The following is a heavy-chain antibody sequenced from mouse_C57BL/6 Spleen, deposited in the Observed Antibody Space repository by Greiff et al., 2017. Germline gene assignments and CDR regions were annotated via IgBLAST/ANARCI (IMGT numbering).Heavy chain of an antibody. J-gene: IGHJ2*01. CDR2: FLAGSSST. CDR3: ARSMVSFDY. Sequence: PLQQSGAELMKPGASVKLSCKATGYTFPGYWIEGVKQRPGHGLEWIGEFLAGSSSTNNNEKFKGKATFTADTSTNTAYMPRSRLTTEDSAIYDCARSMVSFDYWGQGTTLTVSS. V-gene: IGHV1-9*01. CDR1: GYTFPGYW. D-gene: IGHD2-2*01.